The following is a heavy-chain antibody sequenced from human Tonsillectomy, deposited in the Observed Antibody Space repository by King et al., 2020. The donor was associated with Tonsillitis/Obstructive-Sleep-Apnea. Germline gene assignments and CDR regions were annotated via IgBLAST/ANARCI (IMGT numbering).Heavy chain of an antibody. D-gene: IGHD4-23*01. J-gene: IGHJ4*02. CDR3: ARDGRNGGKPFDY. Sequence: QLVQSGAEVKKPGASVKVSCKASGYTFTGYYMHWVRQAPGQGLEWMGWINPNSGGTNYAQKLQGWVTMTRDTSISTAYMELRRLRSDDTAVYYCARDGRNGGKPFDYWGQGTLVTVSS. CDR1: GYTFTGYY. CDR2: INPNSGGT. V-gene: IGHV1-2*04.